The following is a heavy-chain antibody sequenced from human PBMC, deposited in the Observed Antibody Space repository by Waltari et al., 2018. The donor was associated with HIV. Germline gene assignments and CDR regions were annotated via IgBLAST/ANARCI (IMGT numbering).Heavy chain of an antibody. CDR3: AKDRLVATTGGFDY. D-gene: IGHD5-12*01. J-gene: IGHJ4*02. CDR2: ISWNSGSI. V-gene: IGHV3-9*01. Sequence: EVQLVESGGGLVQPGRSLRLSCAASGFTFDDYAMHWVRQAPGKGLEWVSGISWNSGSIGYADSVKGRFTISRDNAKNSLYLQMNSLRAEDTALYYCAKDRLVATTGGFDYWGQGTLVTVSS. CDR1: GFTFDDYA.